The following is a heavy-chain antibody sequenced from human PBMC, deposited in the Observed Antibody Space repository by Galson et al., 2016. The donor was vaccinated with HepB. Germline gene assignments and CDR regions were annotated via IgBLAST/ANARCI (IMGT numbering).Heavy chain of an antibody. D-gene: IGHD3-10*01. CDR1: GFTFSTYR. CDR3: ARDRRVLLWFGEPEDY. J-gene: IGHJ4*02. CDR2: ISSSSAYI. V-gene: IGHV3-21*04. Sequence: SLRLSCAASGFTFSTYRMDWVRQAPGKGLEWVSSISSSSAYIYYAESVKGRFTISRDNAKNSLYLQMNSLRAEDTAVYYCARDRRVLLWFGEPEDYWGQGTLVSVSS.